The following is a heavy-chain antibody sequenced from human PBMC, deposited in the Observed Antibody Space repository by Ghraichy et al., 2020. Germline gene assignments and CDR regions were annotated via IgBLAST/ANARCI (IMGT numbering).Heavy chain of an antibody. J-gene: IGHJ2*01. Sequence: GGSLRLSCAASGFTFSSYWMHWVRQAPGKGLVWVSRINSDGSSTSYADSVKGRFTISRDNAKNTLYLQMNSLRAEDTAVYYCARARDVLNGGPGARQLVHWYFDLWGRGTLVTVSS. V-gene: IGHV3-74*01. D-gene: IGHD6-13*01. CDR2: INSDGSST. CDR3: ARARDVLNGGPGARQLVHWYFDL. CDR1: GFTFSSYW.